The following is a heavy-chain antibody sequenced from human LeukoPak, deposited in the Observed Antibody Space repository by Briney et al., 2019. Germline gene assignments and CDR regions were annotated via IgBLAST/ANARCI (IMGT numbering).Heavy chain of an antibody. V-gene: IGHV1-46*01. CDR2: INPSGGST. CDR1: GYTFTSYD. J-gene: IGHJ3*02. Sequence: ASVKVSCKTSGYTFTSYDINWVRQATGQGLEWMGIINPSGGSTSYAQKFQGRVTMTRDTSTSTVYMELSSLRSEDTAVYYCAREGLLGVLNDAFDIWGQGTMVTVSS. D-gene: IGHD3-10*01. CDR3: AREGLLGVLNDAFDI.